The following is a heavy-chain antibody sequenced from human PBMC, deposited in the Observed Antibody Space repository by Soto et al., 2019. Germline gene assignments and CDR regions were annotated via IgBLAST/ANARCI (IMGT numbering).Heavy chain of an antibody. CDR1: GFTFSSYW. V-gene: IGHV3-74*01. CDR2: INSDGSRT. J-gene: IGHJ4*02. CDR3: ARELAISSSWPVDY. D-gene: IGHD6-13*01. Sequence: PGGPLRLSCAASGFTFSSYWMHWVRQAPGKGLVWVSRINSDGSRTSYADSVKGRFTISRDNAKNTLYLQMNSLRAEDTAVYYCARELAISSSWPVDYWGQGTLVTVSS.